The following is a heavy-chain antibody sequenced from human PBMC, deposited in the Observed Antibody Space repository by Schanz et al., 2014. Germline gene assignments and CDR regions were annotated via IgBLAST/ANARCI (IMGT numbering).Heavy chain of an antibody. Sequence: QVQLQQWGAGLLKPSETLSLTCAVSGGSFSGYYWSWIRQPPDTGLEWIGEINQSGDTNYNPSLKSRATIPSDTPNNQFPLNQRSVTAADTAVYYCARLYCSTPGCYVSPNGFAKDYWGQGTLVTVSS. J-gene: IGHJ4*02. CDR2: INQSGDT. CDR3: ARLYCSTPGCYVSPNGFAKDY. V-gene: IGHV4-34*01. CDR1: GGSFSGYY. D-gene: IGHD2-2*01.